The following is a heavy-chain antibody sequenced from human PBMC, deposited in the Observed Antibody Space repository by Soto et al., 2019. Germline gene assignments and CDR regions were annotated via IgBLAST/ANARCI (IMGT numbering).Heavy chain of an antibody. V-gene: IGHV1-18*01. CDR2: ISAHNGNT. D-gene: IGHD1-1*01. CDR1: GYAFTTYG. CDR3: ARGRYGDY. Sequence: QVHLVQSGAEVKKPGASVKVSCKGSGYAFTTYGITWVRQAPGQGLEWMGWISAHNGNTNYAQKLQVRVTVTRDTSTSKAYMGLRSLRSDDTAVYYCARGRYGDYWGQGALVTVSS. J-gene: IGHJ4*02.